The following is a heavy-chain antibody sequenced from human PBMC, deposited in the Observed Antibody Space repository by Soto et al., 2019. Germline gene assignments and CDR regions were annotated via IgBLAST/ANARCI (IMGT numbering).Heavy chain of an antibody. V-gene: IGHV3-48*02. D-gene: IGHD2-21*02. Sequence: EVQLVESGGGLVQPGGSLRLSCAASGFTFSSYSMNWVRQAPGKGLEWVSYISSGSNTIYYADSVKGRFTISRDNAKNALYLQMNSLRDEDTAVYYCARLGACYGVWNWYFDVWGRGTLVTVSS. CDR2: ISSGSNTI. CDR3: ARLGACYGVWNWYFDV. CDR1: GFTFSSYS. J-gene: IGHJ2*01.